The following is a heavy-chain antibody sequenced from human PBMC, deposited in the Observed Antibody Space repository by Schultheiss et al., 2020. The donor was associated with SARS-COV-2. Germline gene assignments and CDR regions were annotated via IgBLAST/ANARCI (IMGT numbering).Heavy chain of an antibody. J-gene: IGHJ4*02. V-gene: IGHV3-9*01. CDR3: KGHEGFDY. CDR1: GFTFDDYA. CDR2: ISWNSGSI. Sequence: GGSLRLSCAASGFTFDDYAMHWVRQAPGKGLEWVSGISWNSGSIGYADSVKGRFTISRDNAKNSLYLQMNSLRAEDTAVYYCKGHEGFDYWGQGTLVTVSS.